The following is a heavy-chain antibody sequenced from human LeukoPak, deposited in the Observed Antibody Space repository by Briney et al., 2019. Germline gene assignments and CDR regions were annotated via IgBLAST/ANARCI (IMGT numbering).Heavy chain of an antibody. CDR1: GFTFSSYG. D-gene: IGHD3-3*01. CDR2: ISYDEGYK. Sequence: PGKSLRLSCAASGFTFSSYGMHWVRQAPGKGLEWVAFISYDEGYKYYADSVKGRFTISRDNSKNTLSLQMNSLRAEDTAVYYCVVFGVVTRDFWGQGTLVTVSS. V-gene: IGHV3-30*03. CDR3: VVFGVVTRDF. J-gene: IGHJ4*02.